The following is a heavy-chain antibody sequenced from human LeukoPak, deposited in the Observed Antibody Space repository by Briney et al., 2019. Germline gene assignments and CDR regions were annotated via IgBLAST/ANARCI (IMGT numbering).Heavy chain of an antibody. J-gene: IGHJ6*03. CDR3: ARNYCSSTSCPGPDYNYYMDV. V-gene: IGHV1-69*13. D-gene: IGHD2-2*01. CDR2: IIPIFGTG. Sequence: SVKVSCKASGGTFSSYAISWVRQAPGQGIEWMGWIIPIFGTGNYAQKFQGRVTITACEPASTAYMELRRLCTEATAVYYWARNYCSSTSCPGPDYNYYMDVWGKGTTVTVSS. CDR1: GGTFSSYA.